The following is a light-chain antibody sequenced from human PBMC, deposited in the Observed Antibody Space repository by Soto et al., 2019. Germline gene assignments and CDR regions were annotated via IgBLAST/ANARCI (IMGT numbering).Light chain of an antibody. CDR2: GAS. CDR3: HHYET. Sequence: EIVLTQSPGTLSLSPGERVTLSCRASQGVASNYLAWYQHKPGQAPRLLIYGASIRAAGVPDRFSGSGSGTEFTLTISRLEPEDFTVYYCHHYETFGQGTKVDIK. CDR1: QGVASNY. J-gene: IGKJ1*01. V-gene: IGKV3-20*01.